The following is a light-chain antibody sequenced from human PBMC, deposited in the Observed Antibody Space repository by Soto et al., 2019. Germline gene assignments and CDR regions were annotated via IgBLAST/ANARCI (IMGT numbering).Light chain of an antibody. CDR1: QGISSD. CDR2: AAS. CDR3: QQSDSYPPT. Sequence: AIRMTQYPSSLSASTGDRVTIACRARQGISSDLAWYQQKPGKAPKLLIYAASTLQSGVPSRFSGSGSWTDLTLVVSCMQSEDFATSYRQQSDSYPPTFGQAIKLEIK. J-gene: IGKJ1*01. V-gene: IGKV1-8*01.